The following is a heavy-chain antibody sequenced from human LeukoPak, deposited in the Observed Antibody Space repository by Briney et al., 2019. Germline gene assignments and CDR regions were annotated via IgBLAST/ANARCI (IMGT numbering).Heavy chain of an antibody. CDR1: GGTFSSYA. Sequence: GASVKVSCKASGGTFSSYAISWVRQAPGQGLEWMGWINPNSGGTNYAQKFQGRVTMTRDTSISTAYMELSRLRSDDTAVYYCARDMTSSSWPSMSVWGQGTLVTVSS. D-gene: IGHD6-13*01. CDR2: INPNSGGT. CDR3: ARDMTSSSWPSMSV. J-gene: IGHJ4*02. V-gene: IGHV1-2*02.